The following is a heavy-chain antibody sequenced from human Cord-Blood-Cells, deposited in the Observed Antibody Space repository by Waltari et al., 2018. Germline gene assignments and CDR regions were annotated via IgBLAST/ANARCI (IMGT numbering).Heavy chain of an antibody. J-gene: IGHJ4*02. Sequence: QGQLVQSGAEVKNPGASVKVSCTVSVYSFASYQINGVRRANGQGLEWMGWMNPDSGKIGNAQKFQDRVTMIKNTSMSTAYMELNSLRYEDTAVYYCAREGTYWGQGTLVTVSS. V-gene: IGHV1-8*01. CDR3: AREGTY. CDR2: MNPDSGKI. D-gene: IGHD3-10*01. CDR1: VYSFASYQ.